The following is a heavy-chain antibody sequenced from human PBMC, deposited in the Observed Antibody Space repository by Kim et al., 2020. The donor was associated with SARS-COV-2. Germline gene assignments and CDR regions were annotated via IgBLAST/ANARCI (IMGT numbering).Heavy chain of an antibody. V-gene: IGHV3-20*04. Sequence: GGSLRLSCAASGFNFDDYGINWVRQVPGKGLEWVSGINCKGTHTCYADSVTGRFTVSRDNAKRTVYLQMNSLRAEDTALYYCAREQVGGTGSFRLDAFTIWGQGTMVTVSS. D-gene: IGHD1-26*01. CDR2: INCKGTHT. CDR1: GFNFDDYG. J-gene: IGHJ3*02. CDR3: AREQVGGTGSFRLDAFTI.